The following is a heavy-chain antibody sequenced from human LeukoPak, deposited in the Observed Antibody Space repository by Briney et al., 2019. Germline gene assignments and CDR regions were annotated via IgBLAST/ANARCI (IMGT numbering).Heavy chain of an antibody. CDR2: INPSGGST. CDR1: GYTFTSYY. D-gene: IGHD6-19*01. J-gene: IGHJ3*02. CDR3: ARDRDSSGWYGAFDI. Sequence: ASVKVSCKASGYTFTSYYMHWVRQAPGQGPEWMGIINPSGGSTSYAQKFQGRVTMTRDTSTSTVYMELSSLRSEDTAVYYCARDRDSSGWYGAFDIWGQGTMVTVSS. V-gene: IGHV1-46*01.